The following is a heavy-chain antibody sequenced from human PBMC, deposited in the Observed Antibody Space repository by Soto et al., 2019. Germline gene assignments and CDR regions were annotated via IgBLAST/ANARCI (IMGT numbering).Heavy chain of an antibody. Sequence: SETLSLTCTVSGGSIGSYYWSWVRRPPGKGLEWIGYIDYRGTTKYNPSLRSRVTMSVDTSKSRFSLRLTSVSAADTAVYYCARDRSRVHYGMDVWGLGTTVTVSS. V-gene: IGHV4-59*01. CDR1: GGSIGSYY. D-gene: IGHD3-16*02. J-gene: IGHJ6*02. CDR2: IDYRGTT. CDR3: ARDRSRVHYGMDV.